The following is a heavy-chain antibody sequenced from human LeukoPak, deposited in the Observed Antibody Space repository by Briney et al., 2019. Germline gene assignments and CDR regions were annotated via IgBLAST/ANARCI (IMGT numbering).Heavy chain of an antibody. Sequence: PGGSLRLSCSASGFTFSSYVMTWVRQAPGKGLVWVSTISGSGGSTYYADSVKGRFTISRDNSKNTLYLQMNSLRAEDTAVYYCAKDLSGSSNCYXYWGQGTLVTVSS. CDR2: ISGSGGST. CDR1: GFTFSSYV. D-gene: IGHD2-15*01. V-gene: IGHV3-23*01. J-gene: IGHJ4*02. CDR3: AKDLSGSSNCYXY.